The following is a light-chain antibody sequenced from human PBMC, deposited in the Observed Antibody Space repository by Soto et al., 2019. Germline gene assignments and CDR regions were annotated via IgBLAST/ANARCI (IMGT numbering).Light chain of an antibody. J-gene: IGKJ4*01. Sequence: EIVLTQSPGTLSLSPGERVTLSCRASQGHTSTSLAWYQQKPGQAPRLVIYGASTRATGIPDRFSGSGSGTDFTLTISRLEPEDFAVYYCQQYGRSPFTFGGGTKVEI. V-gene: IGKV3-20*01. CDR1: QGHTSTS. CDR3: QQYGRSPFT. CDR2: GAS.